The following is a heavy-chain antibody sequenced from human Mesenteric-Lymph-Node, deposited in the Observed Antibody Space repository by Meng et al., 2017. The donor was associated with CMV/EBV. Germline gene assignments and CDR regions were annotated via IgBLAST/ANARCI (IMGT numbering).Heavy chain of an antibody. D-gene: IGHD6-19*01. J-gene: IGHJ3*02. CDR2: IWFDGSKK. Sequence: GGSLRLSCTASGFTFSTYGMHWVRQAPGKGLEWVTLIWFDGSKKYYAESVKGRFTISRDNSKNTVYLQMNSLRAEDTAVYYCAKELDSSGLYEGFDIWGQGTTVTVSS. V-gene: IGHV3-33*06. CDR3: AKELDSSGLYEGFDI. CDR1: GFTFSTYG.